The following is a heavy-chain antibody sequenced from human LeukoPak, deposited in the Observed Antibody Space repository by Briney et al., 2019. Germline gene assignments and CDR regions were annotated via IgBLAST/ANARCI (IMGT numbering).Heavy chain of an antibody. V-gene: IGHV1-69*04. Sequence: ASVKVSCKASGGTFSSYAISWVRQAPGQGLEWMGRIIPILGIANYAQKFQGRVTITADKSTSTAYMELSSLRSEDTAVCYCARDLRDGRYYDSSGYYWGQGTLVTVSS. CDR3: ARDLRDGRYYDSSGYY. J-gene: IGHJ4*02. D-gene: IGHD3-22*01. CDR1: GGTFSSYA. CDR2: IIPILGIA.